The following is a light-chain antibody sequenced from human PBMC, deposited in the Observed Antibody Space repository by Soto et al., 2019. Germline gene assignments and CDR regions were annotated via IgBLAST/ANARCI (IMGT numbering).Light chain of an antibody. V-gene: IGLV2-14*01. CDR3: ISYTVSRSYV. J-gene: IGLJ1*01. CDR1: SSDIGAYDH. CDR2: SVS. Sequence: QSVLTQPASVSGSPGQSITISCSGTSSDIGAYDHVAWFQQFPGKTSKLVIYSVSNRSSGVSYRFSGCQSGKTDSLAISRLHADDEADYYCISYTVSRSYVFRPGTKVTVL.